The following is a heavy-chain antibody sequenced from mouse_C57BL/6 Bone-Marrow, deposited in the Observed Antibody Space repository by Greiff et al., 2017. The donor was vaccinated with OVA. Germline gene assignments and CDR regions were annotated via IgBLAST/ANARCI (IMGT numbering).Heavy chain of an antibody. V-gene: IGHV10-1*01. CDR2: IRSKSNNYAK. CDR1: GFSFNTYA. Sequence: EVQLVESGGGLVQPTGSLKLSCAASGFSFNTYAMNWVRQAPGKGLEWVARIRSKSNNYAKYYADSVKDRFTISRDDSESMLYLQMNNLKTEDTAMYYCVRHVITTVPNYYAMDYWGQGTSVTVSS. J-gene: IGHJ4*01. CDR3: VRHVITTVPNYYAMDY. D-gene: IGHD1-1*01.